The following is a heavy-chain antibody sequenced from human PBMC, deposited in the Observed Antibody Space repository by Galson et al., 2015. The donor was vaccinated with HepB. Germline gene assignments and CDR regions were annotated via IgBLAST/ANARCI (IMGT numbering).Heavy chain of an antibody. V-gene: IGHV3-49*03. CDR2: IRSKAFGGTT. D-gene: IGHD3-3*01. CDR1: GYTFSDYA. Sequence: SLRLSCAGSGYTFSDYAMNWFRQAPGKGLESVGFIRSKAFGGTTQYAASVKGRFSISRDDSKRITYLQMNSLKTEDTAVYYCTRVFESSGPLVIYYYNYYMDVWGKGTAVTVSS. CDR3: TRVFESSGPLVIYYYNYYMDV. J-gene: IGHJ6*03.